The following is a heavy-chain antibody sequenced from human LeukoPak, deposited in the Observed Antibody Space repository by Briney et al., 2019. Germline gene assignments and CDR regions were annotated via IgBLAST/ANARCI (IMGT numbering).Heavy chain of an antibody. CDR3: ARDQRYSYGYETENWFDP. CDR2: ISSSSSYI. Sequence: GGSLRLSCAASGFTFSSYSMNWVRQALGKGLEWVSSISSSSSYIYYADSVKGRFTISRDNAKNSLYLQMNSLRAEDTAVYYCARDQRYSYGYETENWFDPWGQGTLVTVSS. CDR1: GFTFSSYS. V-gene: IGHV3-21*01. J-gene: IGHJ5*02. D-gene: IGHD5-18*01.